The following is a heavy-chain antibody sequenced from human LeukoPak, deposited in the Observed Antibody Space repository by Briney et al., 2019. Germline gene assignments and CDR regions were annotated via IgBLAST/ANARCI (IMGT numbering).Heavy chain of an antibody. CDR2: INSDGSSS. CDR3: ARVSFLSSGAFDI. CDR1: GFTFSSFW. D-gene: IGHD3-16*02. V-gene: IGHV3-74*01. Sequence: GGYLSLYCSASGFTFSSFWLLWVRQAQGLGLVWVLRINSDGSSSRYADSVKGRFTTSRDNATNKLDLQMNRLRAEDTAVYYCARVSFLSSGAFDIWGQGTMVTVSS. J-gene: IGHJ3*02.